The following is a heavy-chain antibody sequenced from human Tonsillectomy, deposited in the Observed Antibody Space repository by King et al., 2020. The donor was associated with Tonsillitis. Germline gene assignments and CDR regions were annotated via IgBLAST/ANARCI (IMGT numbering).Heavy chain of an antibody. V-gene: IGHV3-33*05. Sequence: QLVQSGGGVVQPGRSLRLSCAASGFTFSNYAMHWVRQAPGKGLEWVAFISYDGSNKYSADSVKGRFTISRDNSKNTLYLQMNRLRAEDTAVYYCARDSSAWFDPWGQGTLVTVSS. CDR3: ARDSSAWFDP. CDR2: ISYDGSNK. CDR1: GFTFSNYA. J-gene: IGHJ5*02.